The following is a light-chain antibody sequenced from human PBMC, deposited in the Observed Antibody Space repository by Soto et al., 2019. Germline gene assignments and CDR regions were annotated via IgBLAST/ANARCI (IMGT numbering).Light chain of an antibody. CDR2: AAS. Sequence: SQMTQSPSSLSSSVGDRVTITCRASQSISNFLNWYQQRQGQVPKLLIYAASTLHTGVPSRFSGSGSGTDFTLTITSLQPEDFTTYYCQQSHSTPPTFGQGTKVDIK. J-gene: IGKJ1*01. CDR1: QSISNF. CDR3: QQSHSTPPT. V-gene: IGKV1-39*01.